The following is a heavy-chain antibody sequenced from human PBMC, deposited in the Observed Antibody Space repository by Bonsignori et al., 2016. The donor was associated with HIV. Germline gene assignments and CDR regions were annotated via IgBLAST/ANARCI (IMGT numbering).Heavy chain of an antibody. Sequence: WVRQAPGQGLEWMGWISGHNGDTNYAQKFQGRVTMTTDTATRIAYMELRSLRSDDTAVYYCARVRSNDQGVNYFDYWGPGNPGHRLL. J-gene: IGHJ4*02. D-gene: IGHD2-8*01. V-gene: IGHV1-18*01. CDR2: ISGHNGDT. CDR3: ARVRSNDQGVNYFDY.